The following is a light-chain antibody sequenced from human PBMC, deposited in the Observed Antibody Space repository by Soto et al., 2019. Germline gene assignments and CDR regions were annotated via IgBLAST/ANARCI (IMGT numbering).Light chain of an antibody. Sequence: QLVLTQPPSTSGTPGQRVTISCSGSSSNIGSNTVNWFQLLPGTAPKLLISTNNQRPSGVPDRFSGSKSGTSASLAISGLQSEDEADYYCAAWDDSLNGWVFGGGTKLTVL. CDR3: AAWDDSLNGWV. V-gene: IGLV1-44*01. CDR2: TNN. CDR1: SSNIGSNT. J-gene: IGLJ3*02.